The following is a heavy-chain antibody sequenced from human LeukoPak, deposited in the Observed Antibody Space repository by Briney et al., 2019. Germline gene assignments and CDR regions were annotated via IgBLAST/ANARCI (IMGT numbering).Heavy chain of an antibody. V-gene: IGHV4-61*02. CDR3: AREYCSGGSCYSAVNAFDI. CDR1: GGSISSGSYY. Sequence: SQTLSLTCTVSGGSISSGSYYWSWIRQPAGKGLEWIGRIYTSGSTNYNPSLKSRVTISVDTPKNQFSLKLSSVTAADTAVYYCAREYCSGGSCYSAVNAFDIWGQGTMVTVSS. CDR2: IYTSGST. J-gene: IGHJ3*02. D-gene: IGHD2-15*01.